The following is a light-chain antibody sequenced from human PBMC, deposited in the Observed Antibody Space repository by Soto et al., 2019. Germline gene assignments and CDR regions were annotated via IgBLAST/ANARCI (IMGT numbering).Light chain of an antibody. Sequence: QSVLTQPPSASGSPGQSVTISCTGTSSYVGGYNYVSWYQQYPGRAPKLMIYEVTKRPSGVPDRFSGSKSGNTASLTVSGLQAEDEADYYCSSYAASNNFYFVFGGGTKLTV. CDR1: SSYVGGYNY. CDR3: SSYAASNNFYFV. CDR2: EVT. J-gene: IGLJ3*02. V-gene: IGLV2-8*01.